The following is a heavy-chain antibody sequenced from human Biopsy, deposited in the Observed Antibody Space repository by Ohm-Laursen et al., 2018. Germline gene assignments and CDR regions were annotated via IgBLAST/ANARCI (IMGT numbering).Heavy chain of an antibody. Sequence: ASVKVSCKASGYTFSGYYIHWVRQAPGQGLEWMGRISGYNGNTLYAQKFQHRVTMTTDTSTSTAYMELRSLTSDDTAVYYCARISITRLLDYWGQGTLVTVSS. J-gene: IGHJ4*02. CDR1: GYTFSGYY. CDR2: ISGYNGNT. D-gene: IGHD3-3*01. V-gene: IGHV1-18*04. CDR3: ARISITRLLDY.